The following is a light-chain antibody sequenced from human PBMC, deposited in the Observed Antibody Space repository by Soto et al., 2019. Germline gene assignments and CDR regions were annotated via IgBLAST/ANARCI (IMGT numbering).Light chain of an antibody. Sequence: DIPMTQSPSSLSASVGDRVTITCQASQDIRNYLNWYQQKPGKAPKLLIYDASNLETGVPSRFSGSGSGTDFTVTISSLQPEDIAAYYCQQYVNLPLTFGGGTRVEIK. CDR1: QDIRNY. CDR3: QQYVNLPLT. J-gene: IGKJ4*01. V-gene: IGKV1-33*01. CDR2: DAS.